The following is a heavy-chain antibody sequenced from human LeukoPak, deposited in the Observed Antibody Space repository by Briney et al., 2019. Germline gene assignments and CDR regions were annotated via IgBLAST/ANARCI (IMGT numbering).Heavy chain of an antibody. V-gene: IGHV3-23*01. Sequence: PGGSLRLSCAASGFTFSSYAMSWVRQAPGKGLEWVSAISGSGGSTYYADSVKGRFTISRDNSKNTLYLQMNSLRAEDTAVYYCARDARRYDSSGYYAYWGQGTLVTVSS. CDR2: ISGSGGST. CDR3: ARDARRYDSSGYYAY. CDR1: GFTFSSYA. J-gene: IGHJ4*02. D-gene: IGHD3-22*01.